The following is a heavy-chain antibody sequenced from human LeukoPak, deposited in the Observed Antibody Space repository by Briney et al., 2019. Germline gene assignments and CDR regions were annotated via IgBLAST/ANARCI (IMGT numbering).Heavy chain of an antibody. J-gene: IGHJ4*02. Sequence: SETLSLTCTVSGGSISSHYWSWIRQPPGKGLEWIGYIYYSGSTNYNPSLKSRVTISVDTSKNQFSLKLNSVTPEDTAVYYCARGGGYDPFDYWGQGTLVTVSS. CDR1: GGSISSHY. D-gene: IGHD5-12*01. CDR3: ARGGGYDPFDY. V-gene: IGHV4-59*11. CDR2: IYYSGST.